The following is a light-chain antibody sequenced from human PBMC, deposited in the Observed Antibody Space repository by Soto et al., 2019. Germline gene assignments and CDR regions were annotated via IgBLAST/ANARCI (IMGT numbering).Light chain of an antibody. V-gene: IGLV2-14*03. J-gene: IGLJ3*02. CDR1: SRDIGTYYY. Sequence: QSVLTQPASVSGSPGQSITISCTGTSRDIGTYYYVSWYQHHPGKAPKVIIHDVSTRPSGVSDRFSGSKSDNTASLTISGLQPDDEADYYCSSYTFSNTLVFGGVAKLTVL. CDR3: SSYTFSNTLV. CDR2: DVS.